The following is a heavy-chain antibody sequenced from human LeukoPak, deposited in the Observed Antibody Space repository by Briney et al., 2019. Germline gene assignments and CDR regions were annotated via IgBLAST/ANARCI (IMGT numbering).Heavy chain of an antibody. CDR1: GFSFSGYW. D-gene: IGHD2-15*01. CDR2: IKRDGSEI. CDR3: ARDRVVAGAPAHYPYFDY. J-gene: IGHJ4*02. Sequence: PGGSLRLSSAASGFSFSGYWMSWVRQAPGKGLQWVANIKRDGSEIYYVDSVKGRFTISRDNAKNSLYLQMDSLRVEDTGVYYCARDRVVAGAPAHYPYFDYWGQGTLVAVSS. V-gene: IGHV3-7*01.